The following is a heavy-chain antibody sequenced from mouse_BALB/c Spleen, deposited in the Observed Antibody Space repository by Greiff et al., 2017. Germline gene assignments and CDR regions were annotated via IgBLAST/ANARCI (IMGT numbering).Heavy chain of an antibody. D-gene: IGHD2-2*01. V-gene: IGHV1-69*01. CDR1: GYTFTDYW. Sequence: QVQLQQPGAELVMPGASVKMSCTASGYTFTDYWMHWVKQRPGQGLEWIGAIDTSDSYTSYNQKFKGKATLTVDESSSTAYMQLSSLTSEDSAVDYCARSGYTSLGAMDYWGQGTSVTVSS. J-gene: IGHJ4*01. CDR2: IDTSDSYT. CDR3: ARSGYTSLGAMDY.